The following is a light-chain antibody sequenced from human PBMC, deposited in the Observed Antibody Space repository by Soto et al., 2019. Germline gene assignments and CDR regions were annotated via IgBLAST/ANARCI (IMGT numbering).Light chain of an antibody. CDR2: KES. J-gene: IGKJ1*01. CDR1: QTISSW. Sequence: DIQLTQSPSTLSGSVGDRVTITCRASQTISSWLAWYQQKPGKDPKILIYKESTLKSGVPSRCSGSGAGTEVTLTISSLQPDDFAAFYCQQHNSYSAAFGQGTKVDIK. CDR3: QQHNSYSAA. V-gene: IGKV1-5*03.